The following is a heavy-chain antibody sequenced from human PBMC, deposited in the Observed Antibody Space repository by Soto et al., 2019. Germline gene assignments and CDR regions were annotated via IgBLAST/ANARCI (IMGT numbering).Heavy chain of an antibody. CDR1: GFTFSMYS. J-gene: IGHJ6*02. V-gene: IGHV3-7*03. CDR2: IPQEGVDG. D-gene: IGHD2-21*02. CDR3: ARDHLILPAHDFFYGSDV. Sequence: GGSLRLSCEVSGFTFSMYSMSWVRQSPGKGLEWVAKIPQEGVDGHYADSVKGRFTISRDNGKNSLYLQLNNPRAEDTAVYYCARDHLILPAHDFFYGSDVWGRGATVTVSS.